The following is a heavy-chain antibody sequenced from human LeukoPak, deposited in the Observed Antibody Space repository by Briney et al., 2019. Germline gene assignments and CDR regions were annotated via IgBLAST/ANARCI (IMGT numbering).Heavy chain of an antibody. Sequence: SETLSLTCTVSGGSISSYYWSWIRQPPGKGLEWTGYIYYSGSTNYNPSLKSRVTISVDTSKNQFSLKLSSVTAADTAVYYCARGPPPYYYDSSGFYFDWGQGTLVTVSS. D-gene: IGHD3-22*01. CDR3: ARGPPPYYYDSSGFYFD. J-gene: IGHJ4*02. V-gene: IGHV4-59*12. CDR1: GGSISSYY. CDR2: IYYSGST.